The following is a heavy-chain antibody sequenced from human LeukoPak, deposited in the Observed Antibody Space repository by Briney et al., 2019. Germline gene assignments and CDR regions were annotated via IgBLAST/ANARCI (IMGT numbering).Heavy chain of an antibody. V-gene: IGHV4-59*01. D-gene: IGHD3-10*02. J-gene: IGHJ5*02. CDR2: IYYSGST. CDR3: VRNRLFEFDP. Sequence: SETLSLTCTVSGGSISSYYWSWIRQPPGKGLEWIGYIYYSGSTNYNPSLKSRVTISVDTSKNQFSLKLSSVTAADAAVYYCVRNRLFEFDPWGQGTLVTVSS. CDR1: GGSISSYY.